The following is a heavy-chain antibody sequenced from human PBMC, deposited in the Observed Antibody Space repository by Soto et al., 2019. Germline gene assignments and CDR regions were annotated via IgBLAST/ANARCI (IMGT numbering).Heavy chain of an antibody. Sequence: ASVKVSCKASGFTFTSSAMQWVRQARGQRLEWIGWIVVGSGNTNYAQKFRERVTITRDMSTSTAYMELSSLRSEDTAVYYCAAGRHLGELFYMDVWGKGTTVTVSS. J-gene: IGHJ6*03. V-gene: IGHV1-58*02. CDR2: IVVGSGNT. CDR1: GFTFTSSA. CDR3: AAGRHLGELFYMDV. D-gene: IGHD3-16*01.